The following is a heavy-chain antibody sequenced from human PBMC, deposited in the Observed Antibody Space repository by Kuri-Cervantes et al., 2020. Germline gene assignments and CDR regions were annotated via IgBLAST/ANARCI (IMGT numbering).Heavy chain of an antibody. CDR2: ISSSGSTI. Sequence: GESLKISCAASGFTFSSYEMNWVRQAPGKGLEWVSYISSSGSTIYYADSVKGRFTISRDNAKNTLYLQMNSLRAEDTAVYYCAREWAIRYCSGGSCYLGYYYYGMDVWGQGTTVAVSS. CDR3: AREWAIRYCSGGSCYLGYYYYGMDV. V-gene: IGHV3-48*03. D-gene: IGHD2-15*01. J-gene: IGHJ6*02. CDR1: GFTFSSYE.